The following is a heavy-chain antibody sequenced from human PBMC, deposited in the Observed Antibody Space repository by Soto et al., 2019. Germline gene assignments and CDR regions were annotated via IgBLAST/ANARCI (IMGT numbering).Heavy chain of an antibody. V-gene: IGHV1-69*04. CDR1: GGTFSSYT. CDR3: ARDRDTMVRGVIPWFDP. J-gene: IGHJ5*02. D-gene: IGHD3-10*01. CDR2: IIPILGIA. Sequence: GASVKVSCKASGGTFSSYTISWVRQAPGQGLEWMGRIIPILGIANYAQKFQGRVTITADKSTSTAYMELSSLRSEDTAVYYCARDRDTMVRGVIPWFDPWGQETLVTVSS.